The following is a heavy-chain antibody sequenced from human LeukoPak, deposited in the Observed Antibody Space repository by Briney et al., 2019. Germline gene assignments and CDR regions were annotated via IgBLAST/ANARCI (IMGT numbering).Heavy chain of an antibody. CDR2: INPNGGGT. Sequence: ASVKVSCKASGYTFTNYYVHWVRQAPGQGLEWMGIINPNGGGTAYAQKFQGRVTMTRDTSTSTVYMDLSSLSSEDTAVYYCARDPRLSSGYSTGILWYFDLWGRGTLVTVSS. CDR1: GYTFTNYY. CDR3: ARDPRLSSGYSTGILWYFDL. D-gene: IGHD3-22*01. V-gene: IGHV1-46*01. J-gene: IGHJ2*01.